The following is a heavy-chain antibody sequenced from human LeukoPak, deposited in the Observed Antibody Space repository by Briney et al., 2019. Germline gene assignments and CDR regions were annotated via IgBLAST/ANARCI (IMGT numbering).Heavy chain of an antibody. CDR2: ISSSSSPI. V-gene: IGHV3-48*01. CDR1: GFTLSSYS. J-gene: IGHJ6*03. Sequence: GGSLRLSCAASGFTLSSYSMNWVRQAPGKGLEWVSFISSSSSPIYYADSVKGRFTISRDNAKNSLYLQMNSLRAEDTAVYYCARKYCSSTSCYFTNMDVWGKGTTVTVSS. D-gene: IGHD2-2*01. CDR3: ARKYCSSTSCYFTNMDV.